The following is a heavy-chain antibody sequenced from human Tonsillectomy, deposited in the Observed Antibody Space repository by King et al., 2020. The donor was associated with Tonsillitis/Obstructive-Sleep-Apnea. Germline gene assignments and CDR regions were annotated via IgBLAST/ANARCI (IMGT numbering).Heavy chain of an antibody. CDR1: GFTFSSYS. D-gene: IGHD6-13*01. CDR3: ARDQSGTIAAASPDY. V-gene: IGHV3-30*01. CDR2: LSYDGRN. Sequence: QVQLVESGGGVVQPGRSLRLSCAASGFTFSSYSIHWVRQAPGKGLEWVAVLSYDGRNDAESVKGRFTISRDNSKNPLFLQMNSLRAEDTAVYCARDQSGTIAAASPDYWGQGTPVTVSS. J-gene: IGHJ4*02.